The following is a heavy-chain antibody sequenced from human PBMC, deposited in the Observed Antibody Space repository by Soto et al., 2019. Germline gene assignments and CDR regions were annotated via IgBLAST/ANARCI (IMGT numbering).Heavy chain of an antibody. D-gene: IGHD1-26*01. CDR3: ARVGRESYYDPLDRMDF. CDR2: IWYDGSNK. CDR1: GVSFSSDG. V-gene: IGHV3-33*01. Sequence: VGSVGLACAASGVSFSSDGMHWVRQAPGKGREWVAGIWYDGSNKYYADSVKGRFTISRDNSKNTLELQMNNLRAEDTAVYYRARVGRESYYDPLDRMDFWAQGTTVPVSS. J-gene: IGHJ6*02.